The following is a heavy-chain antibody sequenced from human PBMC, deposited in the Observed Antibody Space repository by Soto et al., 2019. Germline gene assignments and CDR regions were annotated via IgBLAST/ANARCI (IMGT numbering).Heavy chain of an antibody. J-gene: IGHJ4*02. V-gene: IGHV3-33*01. CDR3: ARVASSSSWHIPHFDQ. D-gene: IGHD6-13*01. CDR2: IWYDGSTK. CDR1: GFMFRSYA. Sequence: WGSLRLSCAASGFMFRSYAMHWVRQAPGKGLEWVAGIWYDGSTKYYGDSVKGRYSISRDNSKNMLDLQMNSLRAEDTAVYYCARVASSSSWHIPHFDQWGQGTLVTVSS.